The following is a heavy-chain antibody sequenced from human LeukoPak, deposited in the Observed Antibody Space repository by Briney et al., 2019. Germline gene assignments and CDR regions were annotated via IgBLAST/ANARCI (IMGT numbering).Heavy chain of an antibody. CDR1: GFTFRTYG. V-gene: IGHV3-30*18. Sequence: GGSLRLSCTASGFTFRTYGMHWVRQAPGKGLEWVAVISYDGSNKYYADSVKGRFTISRDNSKNTLYLQMNSLRAEDTAVYYCAKLGYSGYWGQGTLVTVSS. CDR3: AKLGYSGY. J-gene: IGHJ4*02. D-gene: IGHD2-15*01. CDR2: ISYDGSNK.